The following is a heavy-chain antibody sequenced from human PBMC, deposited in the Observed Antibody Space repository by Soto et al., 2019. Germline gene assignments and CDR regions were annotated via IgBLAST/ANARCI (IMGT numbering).Heavy chain of an antibody. D-gene: IGHD3-3*01. V-gene: IGHV1-58*01. J-gene: IGHJ3*02. Sequence: GASVKVSCKASGFTFTSSAVQWVRQARGQRLEWIGWIVVGSGNTNYAQKFQERVTITRDMSTSTAYMELSSLRSEDTAVYYCAADPRFLEWLLSDDAFDIWGQGTMVTVSS. CDR2: IVVGSGNT. CDR3: AADPRFLEWLLSDDAFDI. CDR1: GFTFTSSA.